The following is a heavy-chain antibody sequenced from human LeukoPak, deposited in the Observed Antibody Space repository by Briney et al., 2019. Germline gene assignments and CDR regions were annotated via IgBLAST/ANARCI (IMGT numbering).Heavy chain of an antibody. D-gene: IGHD5-12*01. V-gene: IGHV3-21*01. CDR3: ARDGLSGYEGFDY. Sequence: GGSLRLSCAASGFTFSHYVMNWVRQAPGKGLEWVSSITSSSSYIYYADSVKGRFTISRDNAKNSLYLQMNSLRAEDTAVYYCARDGLSGYEGFDYWGQGTLVTVSS. CDR2: ITSSSSYI. CDR1: GFTFSHYV. J-gene: IGHJ4*02.